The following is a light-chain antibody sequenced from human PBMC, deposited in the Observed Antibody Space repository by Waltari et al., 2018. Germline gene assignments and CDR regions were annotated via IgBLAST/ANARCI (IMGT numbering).Light chain of an antibody. CDR3: SSFTSSSVYV. CDR2: EVS. Sequence: QSALTQPASVSGSPGQSITISCTGTSSDAGGLNYVTGYQQYPGKAPKLIIFEVSNRPSGVSNRLSGSKSGNTASLTISGLQAEDEADYYCSSFTSSSVYVFGTGTKVTVL. V-gene: IGLV2-14*01. CDR1: SSDAGGLNY. J-gene: IGLJ1*01.